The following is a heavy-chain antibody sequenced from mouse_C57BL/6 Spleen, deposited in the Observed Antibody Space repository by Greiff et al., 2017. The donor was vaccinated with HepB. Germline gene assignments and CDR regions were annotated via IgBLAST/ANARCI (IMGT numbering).Heavy chain of an antibody. D-gene: IGHD2-4*01. J-gene: IGHJ3*01. CDR3: AKDDYDPTAWFAY. CDR1: GYTFTDYN. Sequence: EVQLQQSGPELVKPGASVKMSCKASGYTFTDYNMHWVKQSHGKSLEWIGYINPNNGGTSYNQKFKGKATLTVNKSSSTAYMELRSLTSEDSAVYYCAKDDYDPTAWFAYWGQGTLVTVSA. V-gene: IGHV1-22*01. CDR2: INPNNGGT.